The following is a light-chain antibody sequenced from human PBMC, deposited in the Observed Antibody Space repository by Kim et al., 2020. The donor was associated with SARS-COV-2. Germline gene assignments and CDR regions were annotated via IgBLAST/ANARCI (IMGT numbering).Light chain of an antibody. V-gene: IGLV2-14*03. CDR1: SSDY. J-gene: IGLJ2*01. CDR2: DFN. CDR3: SSFTTSSPYVV. Sequence: QSALTQPASVSGSPAQSITITCTGTSSDYVSWYQQHPGKAPKLMIYDFNKRPSGVSSRFSGSKSGDSASLTISGLQTEDEADYHCSSFTTSSPYVVFGGGTKLTVL.